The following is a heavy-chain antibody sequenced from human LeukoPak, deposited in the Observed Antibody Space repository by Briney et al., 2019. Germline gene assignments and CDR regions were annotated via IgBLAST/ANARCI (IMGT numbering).Heavy chain of an antibody. CDR2: INPYSGDT. CDR1: GYTFTGYH. D-gene: IGHD6-13*01. CDR3: ARDQGSLTRSWYTGY. V-gene: IGHV1-2*06. J-gene: IGHJ4*02. Sequence: GASVKVSCKASGYTFTGYHIHWVRQATGQGLEWRGRINPYSGDTNFAQKFQGRVTMTRDTSITTAYMDLSSLTPDDTAVYFCARDQGSLTRSWYTGYWGQGTQVTVSS.